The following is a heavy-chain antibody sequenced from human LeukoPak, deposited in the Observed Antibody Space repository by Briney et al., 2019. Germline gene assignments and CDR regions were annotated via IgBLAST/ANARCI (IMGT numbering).Heavy chain of an antibody. J-gene: IGHJ4*02. CDR2: ISGSGDNT. CDR3: AKGSYYDSSGSFYFDY. V-gene: IGHV3-23*01. CDR1: GFTFSSYA. Sequence: GGSLRLSCAASGFTFSSYAMSWVRQAPGKGLEWVSGISGSGDNTYYADSVKGRFTISRDNSKNTLYVQVYSLGTEDTATYYCAKGSYYDSSGSFYFDYWGQGTLVTVSS. D-gene: IGHD3-22*01.